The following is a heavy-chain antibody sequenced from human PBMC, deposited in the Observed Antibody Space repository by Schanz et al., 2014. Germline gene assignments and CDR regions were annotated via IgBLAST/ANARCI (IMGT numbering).Heavy chain of an antibody. Sequence: QVRLVESGGGVVQPGRSLRLSCAASGFTLSSYGMHWVRQAPGKGLEWVAFINSDGTKRFYADSVKSRFTISRDNAKNSLYLEMNSLRAEDTALYYCARDRRNADLDYWGQGTLVIVSS. CDR3: ARDRRNADLDY. D-gene: IGHD1-1*01. CDR1: GFTLSSYG. J-gene: IGHJ4*02. V-gene: IGHV3-33*08. CDR2: INSDGTKR.